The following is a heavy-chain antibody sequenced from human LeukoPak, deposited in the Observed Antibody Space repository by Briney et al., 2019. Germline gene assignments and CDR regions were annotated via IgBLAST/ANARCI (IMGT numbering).Heavy chain of an antibody. CDR2: ISYDGSNK. V-gene: IGHV3-30*18. J-gene: IGHJ4*02. CDR3: AKIGVRFSSGWYEGDY. Sequence: PGRSLRLSCAASGFTFSNYGMHWVRQAPGKGLEWVALISYDGSNKYYADSVKGRFTISRDNSKNTLYLQMNSLRAEDTAVYYCAKIGVRFSSGWYEGDYWGQGTLVTVSS. D-gene: IGHD6-19*01. CDR1: GFTFSNYG.